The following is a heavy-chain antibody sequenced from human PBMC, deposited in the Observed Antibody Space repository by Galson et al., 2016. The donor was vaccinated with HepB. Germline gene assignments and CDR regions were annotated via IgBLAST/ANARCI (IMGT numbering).Heavy chain of an antibody. CDR2: IKRDGGEK. CDR3: ALSMAAPRGVFDI. Sequence: SLRLSCAASGFTFSSYWMTWVRQAPGKGLEWVANIKRDGGEKYYVDSVKGRFTVSRDNTKNSLYLHMNSLRGEDTAVYYCALSMAAPRGVFDIWGQGTMVTVAS. D-gene: IGHD6-6*01. CDR1: GFTFSSYW. V-gene: IGHV3-7*01. J-gene: IGHJ3*02.